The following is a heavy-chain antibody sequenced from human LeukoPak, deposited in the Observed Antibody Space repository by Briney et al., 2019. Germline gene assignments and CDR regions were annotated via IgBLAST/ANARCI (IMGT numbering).Heavy chain of an antibody. Sequence: GGSLRLSCAASGFIFSNAWMSWVRQAPGKGLEWVGRVKSKSRGGTTDYAAPLKGRFTISRDDSGNAFYLQMDSLQTEDTAVYYCTTEEAVWGFHAFDIWGRGTMVTVSS. CDR2: VKSKSRGGTT. CDR1: GFIFSNAW. CDR3: TTEEAVWGFHAFDI. V-gene: IGHV3-15*01. D-gene: IGHD7-27*01. J-gene: IGHJ3*02.